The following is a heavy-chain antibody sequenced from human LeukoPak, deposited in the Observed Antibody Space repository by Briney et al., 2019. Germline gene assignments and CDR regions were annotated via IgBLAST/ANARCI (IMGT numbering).Heavy chain of an antibody. V-gene: IGHV3-30*03. CDR2: ISYDGSNK. J-gene: IGHJ3*02. CDR1: GFTFSSYG. D-gene: IGHD6-13*01. Sequence: GGSLRLSCAASGFTFSSYGMHWVRQAPGKGLEWVAVISYDGSNKYYADSVKGRFTISRDNSKNTLYLQMNSLRAEDTAVYYCARESSWYRLPGAFDIWGQGTMVTVSS. CDR3: ARESSWYRLPGAFDI.